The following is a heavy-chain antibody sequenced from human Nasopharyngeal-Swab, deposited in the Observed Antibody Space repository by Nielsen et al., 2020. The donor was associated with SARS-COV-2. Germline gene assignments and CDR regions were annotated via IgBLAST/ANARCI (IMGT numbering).Heavy chain of an antibody. CDR1: GFTFSGSA. V-gene: IGHV3-73*01. Sequence: GESLKISCAASGFTFSGSAMHWVRQASGKGLEWVGRIRSKANSYATAYAASVKGRFTISRDDSKNTAYLQMNSLKTEDTAVYYCTRLRYSSGLDYWGRGTLVTVSS. CDR2: IRSKANSYAT. D-gene: IGHD6-25*01. CDR3: TRLRYSSGLDY. J-gene: IGHJ4*02.